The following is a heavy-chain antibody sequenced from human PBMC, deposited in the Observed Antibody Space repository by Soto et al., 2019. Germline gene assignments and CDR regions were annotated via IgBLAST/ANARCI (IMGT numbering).Heavy chain of an antibody. V-gene: IGHV3-53*02. CDR2: IYADGRT. CDR3: ALCGGWYSQSYFDC. CDR1: GFIVSSSY. Sequence: DVQLVETGGGLIQPGRSLRLSCAASGFIVSSSYMTWVRQAPGKGLEWVSVIYADGRTYYADSVKGRFTISRDNSKNTLYLQMNSLSAEDTAVYYCALCGGWYSQSYFDCWGQGTLVTVSS. D-gene: IGHD6-19*01. J-gene: IGHJ4*02.